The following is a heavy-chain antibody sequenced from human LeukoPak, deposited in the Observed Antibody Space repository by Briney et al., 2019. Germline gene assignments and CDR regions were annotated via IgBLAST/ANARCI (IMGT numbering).Heavy chain of an antibody. Sequence: PGGSLRLSCAASGFTFSSYAMSWVCQAPGKGLEWVSAISGGGGSTYYADSVKGRFTISRDNSKNTLYLQMNSLRAEDTAVYYCARFCSGGSCYRDYWGQGTLVTVSS. D-gene: IGHD2-15*01. CDR3: ARFCSGGSCYRDY. J-gene: IGHJ4*02. V-gene: IGHV3-23*01. CDR1: GFTFSSYA. CDR2: ISGGGGST.